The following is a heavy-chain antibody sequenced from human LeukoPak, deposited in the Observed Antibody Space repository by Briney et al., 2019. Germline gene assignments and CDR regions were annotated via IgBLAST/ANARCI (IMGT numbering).Heavy chain of an antibody. V-gene: IGHV4-59*01. CDR2: VFYSGST. J-gene: IGHJ4*02. Sequence: SETLSLTCTVSDDSFRPYYWSWIRQPPGKGLEWIGYVFYSGSTNYNPSLKSRVTISVDTSKNQFSLKLSSVTAADTAVYYCARYYYDSSGTFDYWGQGTLVTVSS. CDR3: ARYYYDSSGTFDY. D-gene: IGHD3-22*01. CDR1: DDSFRPYY.